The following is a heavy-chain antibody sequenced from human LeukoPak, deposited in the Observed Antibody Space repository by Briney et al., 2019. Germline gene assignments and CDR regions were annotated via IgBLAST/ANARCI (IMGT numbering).Heavy chain of an antibody. Sequence: PSETLSLTCTVSGGSISIYYWSWIRQPPGKGLEWIGYIYYSGSTNYNPSLKSRVTISVDTSKNQFSLKLSSVTAADTAVYYCARSKARTLLIDYWGQGTLVTVSS. D-gene: IGHD3-9*01. V-gene: IGHV4-59*08. CDR2: IYYSGST. J-gene: IGHJ4*02. CDR1: GGSISIYY. CDR3: ARSKARTLLIDY.